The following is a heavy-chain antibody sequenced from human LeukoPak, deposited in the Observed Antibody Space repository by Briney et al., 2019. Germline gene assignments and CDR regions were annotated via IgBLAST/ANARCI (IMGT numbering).Heavy chain of an antibody. D-gene: IGHD2-2*01. CDR1: GGSFSGYY. Sequence: SETLSLTCAVYGGSFSGYYWSWIRQPPGKGLDWIGEINHSGSTNYNPSLKSRATISVDTCKNQFTLKLSSVTAADTAVYYCARPGDCSSTSCSGYMDVWGKGTTVTVSS. V-gene: IGHV4-34*01. CDR3: ARPGDCSSTSCSGYMDV. CDR2: INHSGST. J-gene: IGHJ6*03.